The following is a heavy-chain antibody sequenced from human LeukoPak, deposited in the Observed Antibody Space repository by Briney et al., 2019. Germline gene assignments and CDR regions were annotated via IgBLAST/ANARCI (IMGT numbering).Heavy chain of an antibody. Sequence: ASVKVSCKASGYTFTGYYMHWVRQAPGHGLEWMGWIHPDSGGTNYAQKFQGSVTMTRDTYINTAYMELSRLRSDDTAVYYCARDLREEDYWGQGTLVTVSS. V-gene: IGHV1-2*02. CDR3: ARDLREEDY. CDR1: GYTFTGYY. CDR2: IHPDSGGT. D-gene: IGHD3-3*01. J-gene: IGHJ4*02.